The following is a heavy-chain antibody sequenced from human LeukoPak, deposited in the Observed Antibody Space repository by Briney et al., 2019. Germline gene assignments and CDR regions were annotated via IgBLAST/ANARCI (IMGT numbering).Heavy chain of an antibody. CDR3: AKGAYDYIEIAYFDY. D-gene: IGHD5-12*01. CDR2: IIGSSGST. Sequence: GGSLRLSCVASGFSFDNYAMNWVRQAPGKGLEWVSLIIGSSGSTFYADSVKGRFTISRDKSKNTLYLQMNSLRAEDTAVYYCAKGAYDYIEIAYFDYWGQESLVTVSS. V-gene: IGHV3-23*01. J-gene: IGHJ4*02. CDR1: GFSFDNYA.